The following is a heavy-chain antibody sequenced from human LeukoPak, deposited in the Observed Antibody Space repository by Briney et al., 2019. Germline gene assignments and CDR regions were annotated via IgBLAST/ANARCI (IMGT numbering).Heavy chain of an antibody. CDR2: ISSSSSYI. CDR3: ARSFGAYYYYYYMDV. Sequence: GGSLRLSCAASGFTFSSYSMNWVRQAPGKGLEWVSSISSSSSYIYYADSVKGRFTISRDNAKNSLYLQMNSLRAEDTAVYYCARSFGAYYYYYYMDVWGKGTTVTVSS. J-gene: IGHJ6*03. D-gene: IGHD3-16*01. V-gene: IGHV3-21*01. CDR1: GFTFSSYS.